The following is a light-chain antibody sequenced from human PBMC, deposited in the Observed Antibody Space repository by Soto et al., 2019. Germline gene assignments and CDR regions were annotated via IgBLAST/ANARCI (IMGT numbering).Light chain of an antibody. V-gene: IGKV1-39*01. CDR3: QQTYTTPEIT. J-gene: IGKJ5*01. Sequence: DIQLTQSPSSRPASVGDRVPITCRASQSISIYLTWYQLKPGKAPNLLMYGASYLKSGVPTRFSGSGSGTDFTLTISSLQPEDFAIYYCQQTYTTPEITFGQGTRLEIK. CDR2: GAS. CDR1: QSISIY.